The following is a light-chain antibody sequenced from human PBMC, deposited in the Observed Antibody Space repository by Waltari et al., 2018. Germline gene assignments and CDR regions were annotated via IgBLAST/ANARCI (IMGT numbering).Light chain of an antibody. CDR2: RAS. V-gene: IGKV3-20*01. CDR3: QNHERLPAT. Sequence: ELVLTQSPGTLSLSPGERATLSCRASRDIGTYLVWYQQKPGQAPRLLIYRASNRATGIPDRFSGSESGTDFSLTISRLEPEDFAVYYCQNHERLPATFGQGTRVEIK. CDR1: RDIGTY. J-gene: IGKJ1*01.